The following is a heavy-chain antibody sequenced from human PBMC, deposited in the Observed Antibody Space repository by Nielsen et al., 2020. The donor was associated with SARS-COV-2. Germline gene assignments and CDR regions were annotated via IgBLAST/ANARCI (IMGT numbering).Heavy chain of an antibody. V-gene: IGHV4-34*01. Sequence: SETLSLTCAVYGGSFSGYYWSWIRQPPGKGLEWIGEINHSGSTNYNPSLKSRVTISVDTSKNQFSLKLSSVTAAGTAVYYCARAESYIAEDPWGQGTLVTVSS. CDR1: GGSFSGYY. D-gene: IGHD6-13*01. CDR3: ARAESYIAEDP. J-gene: IGHJ5*02. CDR2: INHSGST.